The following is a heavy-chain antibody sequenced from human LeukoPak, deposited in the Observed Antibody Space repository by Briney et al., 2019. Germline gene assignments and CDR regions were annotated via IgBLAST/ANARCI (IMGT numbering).Heavy chain of an antibody. Sequence: GESLKISCKGSGYRFTTYWIAWVRQMPGKGLEWMGIIFPYDSDVRYSPSFQGQVTISADKSTSTAYLQWSSLKASDSAMYYCARTSAFGSYFDYWGQGTLVPVSS. CDR2: IFPYDSDV. J-gene: IGHJ4*02. D-gene: IGHD3-16*01. CDR1: GYRFTTYW. V-gene: IGHV5-51*01. CDR3: ARTSAFGSYFDY.